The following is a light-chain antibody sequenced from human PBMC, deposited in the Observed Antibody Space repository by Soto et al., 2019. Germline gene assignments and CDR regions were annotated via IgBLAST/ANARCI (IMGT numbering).Light chain of an antibody. CDR2: DVS. Sequence: QSALTQPASVSGSPGQSITISCTGTSSDVGAYDYVSWYQHHPGKAPKLMIYDVSFRPSGVSNRFSGSKSGDAASLTISGLQAEDEADYYCSSSTSSGTVLFGGGTKVTVL. CDR3: SSSTSSGTVL. V-gene: IGLV2-14*03. CDR1: SSDVGAYDY. J-gene: IGLJ2*01.